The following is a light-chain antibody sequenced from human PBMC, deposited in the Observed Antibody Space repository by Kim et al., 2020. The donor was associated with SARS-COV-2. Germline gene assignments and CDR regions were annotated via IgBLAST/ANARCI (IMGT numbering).Light chain of an antibody. J-gene: IGKJ2*01. CDR2: GAS. CDR3: QQYGSSPST. CDR1: QSVSSSY. Sequence: LSPGKRATLSCRASQSVSSSYLAWYQQKPGQAPRLLIYGASSRAIGIPDRFSGSGSGTDFTLTISRLEPEDFAVYYCQQYGSSPSTFGQGTKLEI. V-gene: IGKV3-20*01.